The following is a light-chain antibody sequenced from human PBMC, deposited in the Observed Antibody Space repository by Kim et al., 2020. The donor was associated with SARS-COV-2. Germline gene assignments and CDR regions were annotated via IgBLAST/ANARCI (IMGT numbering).Light chain of an antibody. CDR3: SSYAGKV. CDR1: SSDVGGYNY. Sequence: QSALTQPPSASGSPGQSVTISCTGTSSDVGGYNYVSWYQQHPGKAPKLMIYEASKRPSGVPDRFSGSKSGNTASLTVSGLQAEDEADYYCSSYAGKVFGTGTKVTVL. V-gene: IGLV2-8*01. CDR2: EAS. J-gene: IGLJ1*01.